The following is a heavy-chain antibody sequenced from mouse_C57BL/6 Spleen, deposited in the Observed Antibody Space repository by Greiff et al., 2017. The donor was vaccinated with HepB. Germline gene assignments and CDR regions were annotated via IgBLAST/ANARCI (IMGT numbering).Heavy chain of an antibody. J-gene: IGHJ2*01. CDR1: GYTFTSYW. CDR2: IDPSDSET. D-gene: IGHD1-1*01. Sequence: VQLQQPGAELVRPGSSVKLSCKASGYTFTSYWMHWVKQRPIQGLEWIGNIDPSDSETHYNQKFKDKATLTVDKSSSTAYMQLSSLTSEDSAVYYCARRYYGSSYHFDYWGQGTTLTVSS. V-gene: IGHV1-52*01. CDR3: ARRYYGSSYHFDY.